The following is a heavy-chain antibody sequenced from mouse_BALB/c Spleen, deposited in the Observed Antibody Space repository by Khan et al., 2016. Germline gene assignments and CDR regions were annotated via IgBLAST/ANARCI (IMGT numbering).Heavy chain of an antibody. CDR3: ASDGYDGWFAY. J-gene: IGHJ3*01. D-gene: IGHD2-2*01. CDR1: GYSITSGYF. Sequence: EVQLLESGPGLVQPSQSLSLTCSVTGYSITSGYFWNWIRQFPGNKLGWMDYISYDGYNDYNPSLKNRISITRDTTKNQFFLKLNAVTAEDTATYYCASDGYDGWFAYWGQGTLVTVSA. V-gene: IGHV3-6*02. CDR2: ISYDGYN.